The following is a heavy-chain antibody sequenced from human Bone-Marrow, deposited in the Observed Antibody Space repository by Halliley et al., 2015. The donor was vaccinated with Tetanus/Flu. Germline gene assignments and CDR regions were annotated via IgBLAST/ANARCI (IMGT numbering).Heavy chain of an antibody. CDR3: GRPPIDDYYDPTSSNI. V-gene: IGHV5-51*01. D-gene: IGHD3-16*01. Sequence: VQLVQSGAEVKKPGESLKISCKASGYSFTNFWIAWVRQMPGQGLEWMGIIFPGDSDTRYSPPFQGHVTISADKSTDTAYLQWSSRGASDTAIYYCGRPPIDDYYDPTSSNIWGQGTVVTVSS. CDR2: IFPGDSDT. J-gene: IGHJ3*02. CDR1: GYSFTNFW.